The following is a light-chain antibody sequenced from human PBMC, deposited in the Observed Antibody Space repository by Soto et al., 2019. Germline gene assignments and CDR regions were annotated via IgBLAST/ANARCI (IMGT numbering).Light chain of an antibody. J-gene: IGLJ2*01. CDR1: SSDIGRYNY. CDR3: TSYTTTSAVI. V-gene: IGLV2-14*01. Sequence: QSVLGQPASVSGSPGQSITISCTGTSSDIGRYNYVSWYQQHPGMAPQLLIYEVSDRPSGVSNRFSGSKSGNTASLTISGLQAEDEAYYFCTSYTTTSAVIFGGGTK. CDR2: EVS.